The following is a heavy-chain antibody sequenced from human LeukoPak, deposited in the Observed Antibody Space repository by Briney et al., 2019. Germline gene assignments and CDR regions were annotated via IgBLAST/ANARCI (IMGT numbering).Heavy chain of an antibody. CDR2: IYYSGST. Sequence: SETLSLTCTVSGGSISSYYWSWIRQPPGKGLEWIGYIYYSGSTNYNPSLKSRVTISVDTSKNQFSLRLSSVTAADTAVYYCARDLEGKDAFDIWGQGTMVTVSS. CDR1: GGSISSYY. J-gene: IGHJ3*02. D-gene: IGHD1-1*01. V-gene: IGHV4-59*01. CDR3: ARDLEGKDAFDI.